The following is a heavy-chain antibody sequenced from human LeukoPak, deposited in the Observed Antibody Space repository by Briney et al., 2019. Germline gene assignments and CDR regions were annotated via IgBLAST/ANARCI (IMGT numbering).Heavy chain of an antibody. V-gene: IGHV3-23*01. CDR1: GFTFSSYA. Sequence: GGSLRLSCAASGFTFSSYAMSWVRQAPGKGLEWVSAISGSGGSTYYADSAKGRFTISRDNSRNTLYLQMNSLRAEDTAVYYCAKKLGLGWFDPWGQGTLVTVSS. J-gene: IGHJ5*02. CDR2: ISGSGGST. CDR3: AKKLGLGWFDP. D-gene: IGHD7-27*01.